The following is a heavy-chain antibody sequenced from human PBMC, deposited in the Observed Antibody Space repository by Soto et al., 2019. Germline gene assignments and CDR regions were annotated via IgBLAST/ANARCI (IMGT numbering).Heavy chain of an antibody. V-gene: IGHV3-30-3*01. J-gene: IGHJ6*02. D-gene: IGHD1-1*01. Sequence: QVQLVESGGGVVQPGRSLRLSCAASAFTLSKFAMHWVRQAPGKGLEWVAVTSKDGINTYYADAVKGRFTISRDNSKSTIYLHMSSLRTEDTAMYYCARGNMDVWGQGTTVTVSS. CDR3: ARGNMDV. CDR1: AFTLSKFA. CDR2: TSKDGINT.